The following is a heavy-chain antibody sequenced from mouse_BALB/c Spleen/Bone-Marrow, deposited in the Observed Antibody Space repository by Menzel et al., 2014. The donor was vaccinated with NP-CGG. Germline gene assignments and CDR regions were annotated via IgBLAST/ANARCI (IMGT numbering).Heavy chain of an antibody. V-gene: IGHV1-14*01. CDR1: GYTFTSYV. CDR3: ARKRGGAMDY. Sequence: VQLQQSGPELVKPGASVKMSCKASGYTFTSYVMHWVKQKPGQGLEWIGYIIPSNDVTKYNEKFKGKATLTSDKSSSTAYMELSSLTSEDSAVYYCARKRGGAMDYWGPGTSVTFSS. J-gene: IGHJ4*01. CDR2: IIPSNDVT.